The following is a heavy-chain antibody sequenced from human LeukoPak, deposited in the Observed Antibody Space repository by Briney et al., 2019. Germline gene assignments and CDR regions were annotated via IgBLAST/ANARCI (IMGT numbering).Heavy chain of an antibody. CDR3: ARDDAAIHLSYYYYGMDV. Sequence: ASVKVSCKASGGTFSSYTISWVRQAPGQGLEWMGRIIPILGIANYAQKFQGRVTITADKSTSTAYMELSSLRSEDTAVYYCARDDAAIHLSYYYYGMDVWGQGTTVTVSS. CDR2: IIPILGIA. CDR1: GGTFSSYT. V-gene: IGHV1-69*04. D-gene: IGHD2-2*02. J-gene: IGHJ6*02.